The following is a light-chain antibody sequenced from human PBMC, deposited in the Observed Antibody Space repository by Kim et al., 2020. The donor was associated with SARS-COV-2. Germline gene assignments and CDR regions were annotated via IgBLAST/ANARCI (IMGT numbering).Light chain of an antibody. CDR2: GAS. J-gene: IGKJ1*01. CDR3: QQYNNWPWT. Sequence: VSPGERATLSCRASQSVSSNLAWYQQKPGQAPRLLIYGASTRATGIPARFSGSGSGTEFTLTISSLQSEDFTIYYCQQYNNWPWTFGQGTKVDIK. V-gene: IGKV3-15*01. CDR1: QSVSSN.